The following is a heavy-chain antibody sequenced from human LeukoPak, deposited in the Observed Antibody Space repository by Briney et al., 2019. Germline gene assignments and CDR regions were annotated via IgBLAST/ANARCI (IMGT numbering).Heavy chain of an antibody. CDR2: FDPEDGET. CDR1: GYTLTELS. D-gene: IGHD3-22*01. J-gene: IGHJ4*02. CDR3: ATDTHYYDSSGYYGSVS. Sequence: ASVKVSCKVSGYTLTELSMHWVRQAPGKGLEWMGGFDPEDGETIYAQKFQGRVTMTEDTSTDTAYMELSSLRSEDTAMYYCATDTHYYDSSGYYGSVSWGQGTLVTVSS. V-gene: IGHV1-24*01.